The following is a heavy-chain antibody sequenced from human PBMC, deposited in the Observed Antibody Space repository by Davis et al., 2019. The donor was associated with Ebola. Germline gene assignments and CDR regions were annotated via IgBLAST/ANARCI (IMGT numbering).Heavy chain of an antibody. Sequence: GGSLRLSCAASGFTFSSYAMHWVRQAPGKGLEYVSAISSNGGSTYYANSVQGRFTISRDNSKNTLYLQMNSLRAEDTAVYYCARDRGDSSGYYYFDYWGQGTLVTVSS. V-gene: IGHV3-64*01. D-gene: IGHD3-22*01. CDR3: ARDRGDSSGYYYFDY. CDR1: GFTFSSYA. CDR2: ISSNGGST. J-gene: IGHJ4*02.